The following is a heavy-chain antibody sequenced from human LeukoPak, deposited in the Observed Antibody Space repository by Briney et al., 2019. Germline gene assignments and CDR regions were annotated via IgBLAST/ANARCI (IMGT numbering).Heavy chain of an antibody. CDR1: GFTFSSYE. D-gene: IGHD5-18*01. CDR3: AKAPANYVDTAMGTFDY. Sequence: PGGSLRLSCAASGFTFSSYEMNWVRQAPGKGLEWVSYISSSGSTIYYADSVKGRFTISRDNAKNSLYLQMNSLTAEDTAIYYCAKAPANYVDTAMGTFDYWGQGTLVTVSS. J-gene: IGHJ4*02. CDR2: ISSSGSTI. V-gene: IGHV3-48*03.